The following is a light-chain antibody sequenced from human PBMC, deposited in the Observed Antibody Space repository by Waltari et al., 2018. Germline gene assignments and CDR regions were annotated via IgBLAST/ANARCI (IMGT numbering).Light chain of an antibody. J-gene: IGKJ5*01. CDR2: DAS. V-gene: IGKV1-33*01. CDR3: QQYDNLPIT. CDR1: QDIKNY. Sequence: DIQMTQSPSSLSAFVGDRVTITCQASQDIKNYLNGYQQKPGKAPKALIYDASKLETGVPSRFSGSGSGTDFTLTLSSLQPEDIATYYCQQYDNLPITFGQGTRLEIK.